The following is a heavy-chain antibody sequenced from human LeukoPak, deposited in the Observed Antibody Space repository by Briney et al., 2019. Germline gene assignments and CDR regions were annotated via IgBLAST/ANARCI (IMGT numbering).Heavy chain of an antibody. J-gene: IGHJ6*02. CDR1: GFTFSSYW. CDR3: ARDQSYDFWSGYYSYYGMDV. CDR2: IKQDGSEK. V-gene: IGHV3-7*01. Sequence: GGSLRLSCAASGFTFSSYWMSWVRQAPGKGLEWVANIKQDGSEKYYVDSVKGRFTISRDNAKNSPYLQMNSLRAEDTAVYYCARDQSYDFWSGYYSYYGMDVWGQGTTVTVSS. D-gene: IGHD3-3*01.